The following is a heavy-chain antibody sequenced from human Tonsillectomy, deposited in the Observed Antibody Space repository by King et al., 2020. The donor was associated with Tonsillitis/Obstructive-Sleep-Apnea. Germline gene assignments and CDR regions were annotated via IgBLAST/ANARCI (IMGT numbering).Heavy chain of an antibody. D-gene: IGHD6-13*01. CDR1: GFSLSTSGVG. Sequence: ITLKESGPTLVKPTQTLTLTCTFSGFSLSTSGVGVGWIRQPPGKTLEWLALIYWDDDKLYSPSLKSRLTITKDTSKNQVVLTMTNMDPVDTATYYSAHLKWSSWALGYFDYLGQGTLVTVSS. V-gene: IGHV2-5*02. CDR3: AHLKWSSWALGYFDY. J-gene: IGHJ4*02. CDR2: IYWDDDK.